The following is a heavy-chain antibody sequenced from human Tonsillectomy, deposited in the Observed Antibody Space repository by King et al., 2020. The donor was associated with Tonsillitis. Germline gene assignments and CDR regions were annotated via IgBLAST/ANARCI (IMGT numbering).Heavy chain of an antibody. CDR2: ISGSGGST. V-gene: IGHV3-23*04. CDR1: GFTFSSYA. J-gene: IGHJ6*02. CDR3: AKAKYSSSWYLEYYYYGMDV. Sequence: VQLVESGGGLVQPGGSLRLSCAASGFTFSSYAMSWVRQAPGKGLEWVSAISGSGGSTYYAASVKGRFTISRDNSKKTLYLQMNSLRAEDTAVYYCAKAKYSSSWYLEYYYYGMDVWGQGTTVTVSS. D-gene: IGHD6-13*01.